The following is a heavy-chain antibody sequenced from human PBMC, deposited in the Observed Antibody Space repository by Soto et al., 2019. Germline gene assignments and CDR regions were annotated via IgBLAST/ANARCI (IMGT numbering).Heavy chain of an antibody. J-gene: IGHJ4*02. CDR1: GDTCSSNA. Sequence: PGGSLRLSCVDSGDTCSSNALSWLRQASGGGLEWLSDINARCGNIHEADSMMGRFTNSGDKAKNLLNLQMNSMRVEDPAIYYCGEAVRVAAEGGYRNYYEEATYYFAYWYQGALLTVFS. CDR3: GEAVRVAAEGGYRNYYEEATYYFAY. CDR2: INARCGNI. D-gene: IGHD2-15*01. V-gene: IGHV3-23*01.